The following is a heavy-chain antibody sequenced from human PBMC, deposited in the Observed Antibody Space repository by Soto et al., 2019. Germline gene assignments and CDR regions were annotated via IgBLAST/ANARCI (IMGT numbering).Heavy chain of an antibody. V-gene: IGHV3-23*01. CDR3: AKGLEKRYFDWLSQGLDY. CDR2: ISGSGGST. Sequence: GGSLRLSCAASGSTFRSYAMSWVPPAPGKGLEWVSAISGSGGSTYYADSVKGRFTISRDNSKNTLYLQMNSLRAEDTAVYYCAKGLEKRYFDWLSQGLDYWGQGTLVTVSS. J-gene: IGHJ4*02. D-gene: IGHD3-9*01. CDR1: GSTFRSYA.